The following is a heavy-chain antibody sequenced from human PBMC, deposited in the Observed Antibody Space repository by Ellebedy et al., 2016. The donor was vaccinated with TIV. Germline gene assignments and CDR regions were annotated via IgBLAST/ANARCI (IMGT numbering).Heavy chain of an antibody. CDR3: ARRFDCFGGSCYSTSWFDP. J-gene: IGHJ5*02. Sequence: GESLKISCKGSGYRFANFWIGWVRQMPGKGLEWMGVIYPDDSDTRYSPSFQGQVTISADKSISTTYLHWNSLKASDTGMYFCARRFDCFGGSCYSTSWFDPWGQGTLVTVSS. CDR1: GYRFANFW. CDR2: IYPDDSDT. D-gene: IGHD2-15*01. V-gene: IGHV5-51*01.